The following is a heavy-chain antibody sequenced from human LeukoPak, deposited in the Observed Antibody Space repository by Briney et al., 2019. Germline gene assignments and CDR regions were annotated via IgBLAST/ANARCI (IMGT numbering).Heavy chain of an antibody. V-gene: IGHV3-23*01. CDR2: IRNTGGGT. CDR3: AKQTRSGSSDPDY. D-gene: IGHD2-15*01. CDR1: GFTFSSYA. Sequence: GGSLRLSCAASGFTFSSYAMNWVRQAPGKGLEWVSSIRNTGGGTYYADSVKGRFTISRDNSKNTLYLQMSNLGVEDTAVYYCAKQTRSGSSDPDYWGQGTLVTVSS. J-gene: IGHJ4*02.